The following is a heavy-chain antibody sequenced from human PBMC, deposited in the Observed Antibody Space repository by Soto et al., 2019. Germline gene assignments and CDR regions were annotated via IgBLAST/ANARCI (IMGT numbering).Heavy chain of an antibody. CDR2: IYYSGST. CDR3: ARQDCSSTSCYVLDPLQFDY. J-gene: IGHJ4*02. CDR1: GGSISSSSYY. Sequence: QLQLQESGPGLVKPSETLSLTCTVSGGSISSSSYYWGWIRQPPGKGLEWIGSIYYSGSTYYNPSLKSRVTISVDTSKNQFCRKLSSVTAADTAVYYCARQDCSSTSCYVLDPLQFDYWVQATLVTVSS. V-gene: IGHV4-39*01. D-gene: IGHD2-2*01.